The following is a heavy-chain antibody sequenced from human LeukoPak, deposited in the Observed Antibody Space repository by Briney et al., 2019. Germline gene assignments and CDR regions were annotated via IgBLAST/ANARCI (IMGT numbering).Heavy chain of an antibody. Sequence: PGGSLRLSCVASGFTFSNYAMTWVRQAPGKGLELVSGIWGVVVKTVYGDAVKGRFTISRDNSKNTLYLQMNSLRADDTAVYYCAKTQGYYDAWGQGALVTVSS. CDR1: GFTFSNYA. CDR3: AKTQGYYDA. V-gene: IGHV3-23*01. J-gene: IGHJ5*02. CDR2: IWGVVVKT. D-gene: IGHD2-15*01.